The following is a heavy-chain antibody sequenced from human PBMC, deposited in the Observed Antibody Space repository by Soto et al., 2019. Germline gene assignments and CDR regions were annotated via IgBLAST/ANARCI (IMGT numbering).Heavy chain of an antibody. Sequence: QVQLQESGPGLVKPSETLSLTCTVSGGSISSYYWSWIRQPPGKGLEWIGYIYYGGSTNYNPSRKSRVTLSVDTAKNQFSLKLSSVTAADTAVYYCTRDHQGLDYWGQGTLVTVSS. CDR1: GGSISSYY. J-gene: IGHJ4*02. V-gene: IGHV4-59*01. CDR3: TRDHQGLDY. D-gene: IGHD2-2*01. CDR2: IYYGGST.